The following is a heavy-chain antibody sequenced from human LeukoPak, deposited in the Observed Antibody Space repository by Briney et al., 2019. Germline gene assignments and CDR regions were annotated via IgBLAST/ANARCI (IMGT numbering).Heavy chain of an antibody. V-gene: IGHV3-23*01. Sequence: PGGSLRLSCAASGFTFSSYAMSWVRQAPGKGLEWVSAISGSGGSTYYADSVKGRFTISRDNSKNTPYLQINSLRAKDPAVYHCAKVRLYSSSWYPDAFDIWGQGTIVTVSS. D-gene: IGHD6-13*01. CDR3: AKVRLYSSSWYPDAFDI. CDR2: ISGSGGST. J-gene: IGHJ3*02. CDR1: GFTFSSYA.